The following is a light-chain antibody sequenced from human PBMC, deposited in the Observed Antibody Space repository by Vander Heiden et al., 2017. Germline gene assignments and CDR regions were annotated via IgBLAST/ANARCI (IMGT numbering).Light chain of an antibody. V-gene: IGKV1-39*01. CDR1: QSISSY. CDR2: AAS. Sequence: DIQMTQSPSSLSASVGDRVTITCRASQSISSYLNGYQQKPGKAPKLLIYAASSLQSGVPSRFSGSGSGADFTLTISSLQPEDFATYYCQQSYSTPVTFGPGTKVDIK. CDR3: QQSYSTPVT. J-gene: IGKJ3*01.